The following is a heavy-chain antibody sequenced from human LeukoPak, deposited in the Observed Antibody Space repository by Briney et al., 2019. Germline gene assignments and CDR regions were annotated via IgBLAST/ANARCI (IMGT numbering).Heavy chain of an antibody. Sequence: ASVKVSCKASGYTFTGYYIHWVRQAPGQGLEWMGWINPNSGGTNYAQKFQGRVTMTRDTSISTAYMELSRLRSDDTAVYYCASPSVGATSLDYWGQGTLVTVSS. CDR1: GYTFTGYY. D-gene: IGHD1-26*01. CDR2: INPNSGGT. J-gene: IGHJ4*02. CDR3: ASPSVGATSLDY. V-gene: IGHV1-2*02.